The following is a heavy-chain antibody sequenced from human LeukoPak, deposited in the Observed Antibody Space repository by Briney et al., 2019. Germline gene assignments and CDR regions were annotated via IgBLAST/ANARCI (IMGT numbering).Heavy chain of an antibody. Sequence: PSETLSLTCTVSGGSISSYYWSWIRQPPGKGLEWIGYIYYSGSTNYNPSLKSRVTISVDTSKNQFSLKLSSVTAADTAVYYCARHQVPYYDSSGYPPLDAFDIWGQGTMVTVSS. CDR3: ARHQVPYYDSSGYPPLDAFDI. CDR1: GGSISSYY. J-gene: IGHJ3*02. V-gene: IGHV4-59*01. CDR2: IYYSGST. D-gene: IGHD3-22*01.